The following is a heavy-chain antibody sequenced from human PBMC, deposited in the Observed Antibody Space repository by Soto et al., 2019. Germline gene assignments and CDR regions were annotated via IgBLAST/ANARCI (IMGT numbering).Heavy chain of an antibody. J-gene: IGHJ6*02. V-gene: IGHV1-46*03. Sequence: GASVKVSCKASGYTFTSYYIHWVRQAPGQGLEWMGIVNPSVGSTSYAQQFQGRVTMTRDTSTSTAYMELSSLRSEDTAVYYCSTPGYSTGWSSYGMDVWGQGTTVTVSS. CDR2: VNPSVGST. D-gene: IGHD6-19*01. CDR1: GYTFTSYY. CDR3: STPGYSTGWSSYGMDV.